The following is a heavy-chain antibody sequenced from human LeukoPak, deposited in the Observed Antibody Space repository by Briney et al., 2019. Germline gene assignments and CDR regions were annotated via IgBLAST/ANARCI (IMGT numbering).Heavy chain of an antibody. Sequence: GRSLRLSCAASGFTFSSYGMHWVRQAPGKGLEGVAVIWYDGSNTYYEDPVKGRFTISRDNSKNTLYLQMNSLRAEDTAIYYCAALLQGDGMDVWGKGTTVTVSS. J-gene: IGHJ6*04. D-gene: IGHD4-11*01. CDR2: IWYDGSNT. CDR3: AALLQGDGMDV. CDR1: GFTFSSYG. V-gene: IGHV3-33*01.